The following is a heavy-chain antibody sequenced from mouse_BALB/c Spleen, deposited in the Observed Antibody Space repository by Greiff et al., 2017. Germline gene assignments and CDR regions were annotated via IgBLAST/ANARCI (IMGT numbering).Heavy chain of an antibody. J-gene: IGHJ3*01. CDR1: GYTFTSYW. V-gene: IGHV1S132*01. Sequence: VKLQESGAELVKPGASVKLSCKTSGYTFTSYWIQWVKQRPGQGLGWIGEIFPGTGTTYNNEKFKGKATLTIDTSSSTAYMQLSSLTSEDSAVYFCARREYYGNFWFAYWGQGTLVTVSA. D-gene: IGHD2-1*01. CDR3: ARREYYGNFWFAY. CDR2: IFPGTGTT.